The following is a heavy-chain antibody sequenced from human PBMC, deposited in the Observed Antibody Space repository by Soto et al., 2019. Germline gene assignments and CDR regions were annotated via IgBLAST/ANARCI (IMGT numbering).Heavy chain of an antibody. CDR1: GYTFTSYG. V-gene: IGHV1-18*01. D-gene: IGHD1-26*01. J-gene: IGHJ6*02. CDR3: AREGNSGSYLGYYYYYGMDV. CDR2: ISAYNGNT. Sequence: ASVKVSCKASGYTFTSYGISWVRQAPGQGLEWMGWISAYNGNTNYAQKLQGRVTMTTDTSTSTAYMELRSLRSDDTAVYYCAREGNSGSYLGYYYYYGMDVWGQGTTVTVSS.